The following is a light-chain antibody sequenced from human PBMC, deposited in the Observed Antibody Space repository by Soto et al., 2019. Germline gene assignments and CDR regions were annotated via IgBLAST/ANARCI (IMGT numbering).Light chain of an antibody. CDR1: NIGSKS. CDR3: QVWDSSSDHPV. Sequence: SYELTQPPSVSVAPGKTARITCGGNNIGSKSVHWYQQKPGQAQVLVIFFYSDRPPGIPERFSGSTSGNTATPTISRVEAGDEADYYCQVWDSSSDHPVFGGGTKLTVL. J-gene: IGLJ2*01. CDR2: FYS. V-gene: IGLV3-21*04.